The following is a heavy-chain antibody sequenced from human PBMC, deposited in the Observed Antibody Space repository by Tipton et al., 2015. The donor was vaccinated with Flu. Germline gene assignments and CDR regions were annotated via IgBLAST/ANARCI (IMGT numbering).Heavy chain of an antibody. CDR2: IYYSGTT. CDR1: GDSISTTIYY. J-gene: IGHJ6*02. V-gene: IGHV4-39*07. D-gene: IGHD1-1*01. CDR3: ARDLWNDRRAYYYYGVDV. Sequence: TLSLTCTVSGDSISTTIYYWGWVRRPPGKGLEWIGSIYYSGTTYYNPSLKSRVTISVDSSKNEFSLTLASLTAADTAVYYCARDLWNDRRAYYYYGVDVWGQGTTVTDSS.